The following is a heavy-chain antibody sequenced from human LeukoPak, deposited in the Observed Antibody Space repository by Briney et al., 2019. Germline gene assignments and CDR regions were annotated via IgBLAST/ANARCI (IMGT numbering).Heavy chain of an antibody. CDR2: FYHSGST. D-gene: IGHD2-2*01. J-gene: IGHJ6*03. Sequence: SETLSLTCSVSGGFNTHYYWSWIRQPPGKGLEWIGYFYHSGSTNYNPSLKSRVTISVDTSKNHFSLKLSSVTAADTAVYYCARDRYCSSTSCHYMDVWGKGTTVTVSS. CDR1: GGFNTHYY. V-gene: IGHV4-59*01. CDR3: ARDRYCSSTSCHYMDV.